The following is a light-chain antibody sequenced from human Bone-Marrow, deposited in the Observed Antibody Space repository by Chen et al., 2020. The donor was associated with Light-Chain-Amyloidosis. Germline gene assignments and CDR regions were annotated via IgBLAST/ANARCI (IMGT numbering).Light chain of an antibody. J-gene: IGLJ1*01. Sequence: QSALTQPASVSGSPGQSITISCTGTSSDVGGDNHVSWYQQHPDKAPNLMIDEVTNRPSWVPDRFSGSKADNTASLTISGLQTEDEADYFCSSYTITNTLVFGSGTRVTVL. CDR1: SSDVGGDNH. CDR2: EVT. V-gene: IGLV2-14*01. CDR3: SSYTITNTLV.